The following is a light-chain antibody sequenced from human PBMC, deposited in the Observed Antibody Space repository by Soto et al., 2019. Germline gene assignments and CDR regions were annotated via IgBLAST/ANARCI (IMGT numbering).Light chain of an antibody. CDR3: QQYNSWPLT. Sequence: IVMTQSPATLSVSQGERATLSCSASQSVGSDLAWYQQKPGQAPRLVIYDIFTSATGVPTSISGSGSGTEFTLTISSLQSEDFAVYYCQQYNSWPLTFGGGTKVEIK. V-gene: IGKV3D-15*01. J-gene: IGKJ4*01. CDR2: DIF. CDR1: QSVGSD.